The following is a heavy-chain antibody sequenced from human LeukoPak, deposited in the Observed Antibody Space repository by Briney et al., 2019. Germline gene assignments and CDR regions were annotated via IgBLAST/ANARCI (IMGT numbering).Heavy chain of an antibody. V-gene: IGHV4-59*08. CDR2: IYYSGST. Sequence: SETLSLTCTVSGGSISSYHWSWIRQPPGKGLEWIGYIYYSGSTNYNPSLKSRVTISVDTSKNQFSLKLSSVTAADTAVYYCVSGSYNAFDIWGQGTMVTVSS. D-gene: IGHD1-26*01. CDR1: GGSISSYH. J-gene: IGHJ3*02. CDR3: VSGSYNAFDI.